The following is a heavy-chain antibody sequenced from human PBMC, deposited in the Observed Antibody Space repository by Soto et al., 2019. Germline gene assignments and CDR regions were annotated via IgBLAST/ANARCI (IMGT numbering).Heavy chain of an antibody. Sequence: QVQLVQSGAEVKKPGSSVKVSCKASGDTFSSYAISWVRQAPGQGLEWMGGIIPIFGTANYAQKFQGRVTITAAKSTSTAYMALSSLRSEDTAVYYCASAIVVVVAATRGLDAFDIWGQGTMVTVSS. D-gene: IGHD2-15*01. V-gene: IGHV1-69*06. CDR1: GDTFSSYA. J-gene: IGHJ3*02. CDR2: IIPIFGTA. CDR3: ASAIVVVVAATRGLDAFDI.